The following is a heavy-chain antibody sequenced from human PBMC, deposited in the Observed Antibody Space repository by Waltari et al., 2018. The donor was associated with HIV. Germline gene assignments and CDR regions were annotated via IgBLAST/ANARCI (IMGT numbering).Heavy chain of an antibody. Sequence: EVQLLESGGGLVQPGGSLRVSCAASGFTLNHYTMSWVRQAPGKGLEWVSTISGGGHTYYTDSVQGRFTISRDNSKNTLYVQMDSLRAEDTAVYYCAKGVSSSSWYSGTAWGQGILVTVSS. CDR1: GFTLNHYT. V-gene: IGHV3-23*01. J-gene: IGHJ5*02. D-gene: IGHD6-13*01. CDR2: ISGGGHT. CDR3: AKGVSSSSWYSGTA.